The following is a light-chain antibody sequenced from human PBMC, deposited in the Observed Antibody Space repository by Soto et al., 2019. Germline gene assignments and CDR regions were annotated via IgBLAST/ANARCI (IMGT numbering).Light chain of an antibody. Sequence: QSALTQPASVSGSPGQSITISCTGTSSDVGSYNLVSWYQQHPGKAPKLMIYEVSKRPSGVSNRFSGSKSGNTASLTISGLQAEDEADYYCCSYAGSSISYVFGTVTKLTVL. CDR2: EVS. CDR3: CSYAGSSISYV. V-gene: IGLV2-23*02. J-gene: IGLJ1*01. CDR1: SSDVGSYNL.